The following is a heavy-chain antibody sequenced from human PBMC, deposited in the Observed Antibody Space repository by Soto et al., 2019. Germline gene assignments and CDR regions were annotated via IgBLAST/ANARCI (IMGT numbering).Heavy chain of an antibody. CDR2: ISGSGGST. Sequence: EVQLLESGGDLVQPGGSLRLSCAASGFTFTTYAMTWVRQAPGKGLEWVSAISGSGGSTYYAGSVKGRFTISRDNSKNPLYLQMNSLRADDTAVYYCAKDKDTTFSPQDYWGQGTLVTVSS. V-gene: IGHV3-23*01. CDR1: GFTFTTYA. D-gene: IGHD2-15*01. CDR3: AKDKDTTFSPQDY. J-gene: IGHJ4*02.